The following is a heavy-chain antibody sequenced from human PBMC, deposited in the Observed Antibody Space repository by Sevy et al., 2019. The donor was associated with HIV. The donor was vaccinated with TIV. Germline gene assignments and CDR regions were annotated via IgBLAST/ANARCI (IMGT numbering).Heavy chain of an antibody. CDR1: GFTFSSYS. J-gene: IGHJ6*03. Sequence: GGSLRLSCAASGFTFSSYSMNWVRQAPGKGLEWVSYISSSSTIYYADSVKGRFTISRDNAKNSLYLQMNSLREEDTAVYYCARDRRGGDRYYYYYYMDVWGKGTTVTVSS. CDR3: ARDRRGGDRYYYYYYMDV. D-gene: IGHD2-21*02. CDR2: ISSSSTI. V-gene: IGHV3-48*02.